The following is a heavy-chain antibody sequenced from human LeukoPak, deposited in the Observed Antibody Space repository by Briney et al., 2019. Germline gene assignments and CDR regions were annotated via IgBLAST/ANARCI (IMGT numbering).Heavy chain of an antibody. J-gene: IGHJ4*01. D-gene: IGHD3-22*01. CDR3: ARDTSLVGYSSEYYDSSGYSL. CDR2: ISSRSGYI. V-gene: IGHV3-21*01. CDR1: GFTFSSYS. Sequence: GGSLRLSCAASGFTFSSYSMNWVCEALGEGLEWVSSISSRSGYIYYADSVKGGVTISRDNAKNSRYLQMSSLRAEDTALYYSARDTSLVGYSSEYYDSSGYSLGGQGTLVTVSS.